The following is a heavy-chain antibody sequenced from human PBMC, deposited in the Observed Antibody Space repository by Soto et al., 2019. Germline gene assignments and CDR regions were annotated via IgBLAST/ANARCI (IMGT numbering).Heavy chain of an antibody. V-gene: IGHV3-23*01. CDR3: VKSYISSYFYFEF. J-gene: IGHJ4*02. CDR2: ISASGGNT. D-gene: IGHD6-13*01. Sequence: EVQLLESGGGLVQPGGSLTLSCAASGFTFSSPSMSWVRQASGKGLEWVSTISASGGNTYYAPSVKGRFTIPRDNSKSTLYLQMNSLIAEDTAVYYCVKSYISSYFYFEFWGQGTLVTVSS. CDR1: GFTFSSPS.